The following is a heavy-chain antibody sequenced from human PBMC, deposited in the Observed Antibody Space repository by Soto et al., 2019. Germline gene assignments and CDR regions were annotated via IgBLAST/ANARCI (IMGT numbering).Heavy chain of an antibody. J-gene: IGHJ6*03. D-gene: IGHD2-21*01. Sequence: GGSLRLSCAASGFTFSSYGMHWVRQAPGKGLEWVAVIWYDGSNKYYADSVKGRFTISRDNSKNTLYLQMNSLRAEDTAVYYCAREMRLGNGYYYYYYMDVWGKGTTVTVSS. V-gene: IGHV3-33*01. CDR2: IWYDGSNK. CDR1: GFTFSSYG. CDR3: AREMRLGNGYYYYYYMDV.